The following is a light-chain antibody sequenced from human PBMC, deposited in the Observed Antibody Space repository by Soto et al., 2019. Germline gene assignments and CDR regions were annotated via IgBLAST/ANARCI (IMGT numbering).Light chain of an antibody. V-gene: IGKV3-11*01. CDR1: QSVNNY. Sequence: EIVLKQSPGTLSLSPGEGATLSCRASQSVNNYLAWYQQKPGQAPRLLIYDASNRATGIPARFSGSGSGTDVTLTISSLEPEDSAVYFCQQRGSWPWLTFGGGTRVEIK. CDR2: DAS. J-gene: IGKJ4*01. CDR3: QQRGSWPWLT.